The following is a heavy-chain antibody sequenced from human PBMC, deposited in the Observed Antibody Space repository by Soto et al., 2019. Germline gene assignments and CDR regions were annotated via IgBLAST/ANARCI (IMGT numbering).Heavy chain of an antibody. Sequence: GASVKVSCKASGGTFSSYTISWVRQAPGQGLEWMGRIIPILGIANYAQKFQGRVTITADKSTSTAYMELSSLRSEDTAVYYCARRAFWSGYGYYYMDVWGKGTTVTVSS. CDR3: ARRAFWSGYGYYYMDV. CDR1: GGTFSSYT. CDR2: IIPILGIA. D-gene: IGHD3-3*01. J-gene: IGHJ6*03. V-gene: IGHV1-69*02.